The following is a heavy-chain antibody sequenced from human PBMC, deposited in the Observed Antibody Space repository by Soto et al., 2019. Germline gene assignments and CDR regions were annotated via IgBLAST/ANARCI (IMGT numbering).Heavy chain of an antibody. CDR3: ARGPYCSSTSCNPIDYFDY. J-gene: IGHJ4*02. CDR2: IYYSGST. CDR1: GGSISSGGYY. Sequence: SETLSLTCTVSGGSISSGGYYWSWIRQHPGKGLEWIGYIYYSGSTYYNPSLKSRVTISVDTSKNQFSLKLSSVTAADTAVYYCARGPYCSSTSCNPIDYFDYWGQGTLVTVSS. D-gene: IGHD2-2*01. V-gene: IGHV4-31*03.